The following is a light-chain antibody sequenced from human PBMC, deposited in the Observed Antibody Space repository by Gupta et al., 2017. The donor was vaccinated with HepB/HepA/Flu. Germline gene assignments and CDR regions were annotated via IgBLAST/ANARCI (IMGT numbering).Light chain of an antibody. V-gene: IGKV3-11*01. CDR1: QSVNSY. J-gene: IGKJ3*01. Sequence: EIVLTQSPATLPLSQGERATISCRASQSVNSYLAWYLQKPGQAPRLLIYDASNRATGIPARFSGSGSGTDFTLTISSLEPEDFAVYYCQQRGNWPFTFGPGTKVEI. CDR2: DAS. CDR3: QQRGNWPFT.